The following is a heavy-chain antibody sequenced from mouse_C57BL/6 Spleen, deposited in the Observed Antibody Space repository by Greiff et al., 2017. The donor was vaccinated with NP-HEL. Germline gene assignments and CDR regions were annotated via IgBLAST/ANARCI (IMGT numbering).Heavy chain of an antibody. V-gene: IGHV1-50*01. Sequence: VQLQQPGAELVKPGASVKLSCKASGYTFTSYWMQWVKQRPGQGLEWIGEIDPSDSYTNYNQKFKGKATLTVDTSSSTAYMQLSSLTSEDSAVYYCASPGNYGSSHDYWGQGTTLTVSS. J-gene: IGHJ2*01. D-gene: IGHD1-1*01. CDR1: GYTFTSYW. CDR3: ASPGNYGSSHDY. CDR2: IDPSDSYT.